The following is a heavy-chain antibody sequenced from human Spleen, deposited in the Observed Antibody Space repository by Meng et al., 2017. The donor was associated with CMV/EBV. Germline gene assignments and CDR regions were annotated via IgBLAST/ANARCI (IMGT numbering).Heavy chain of an antibody. CDR3: ASRYGMDV. Sequence: LTCAASGFTFSSYAMSWVRQAPGKGLEWVSVIYSGGSTYYADSVKGRFTISRDNSKNTLYLQMNSLRAEDTAVYYCASRYGMDVWGQGTTVTVSS. V-gene: IGHV3-66*01. J-gene: IGHJ6*02. CDR1: GFTFSSYA. CDR2: IYSGGST.